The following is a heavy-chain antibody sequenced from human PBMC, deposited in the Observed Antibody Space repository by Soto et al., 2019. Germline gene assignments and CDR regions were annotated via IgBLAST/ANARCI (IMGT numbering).Heavy chain of an antibody. Sequence: SLKISCAASGFTFENYAMHWVRQGPGKGLEWVAGISWKSGSIGYADSVRGRFTISRDNAKNSLYLQMNSLRPEDTALYYCAKDKVYSNYQYYFASWGQGTLVTVSS. V-gene: IGHV3-9*01. CDR1: GFTFENYA. CDR2: ISWKSGSI. CDR3: AKDKVYSNYQYYFAS. J-gene: IGHJ4*02. D-gene: IGHD4-4*01.